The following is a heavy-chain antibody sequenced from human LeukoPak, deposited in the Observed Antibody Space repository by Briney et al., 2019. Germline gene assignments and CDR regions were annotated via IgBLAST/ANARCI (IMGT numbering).Heavy chain of an antibody. J-gene: IGHJ4*02. D-gene: IGHD2-8*01. CDR1: GFTFSSYA. CDR3: AKLPCTNGVCRKNPFLYYFDY. Sequence: PGGSLRLSCAASGFTFSSYAMSWVRQAPGKGLEWVSAISGSGGSTYYADSVKGRFTISRDNSKNTLYLQMNSLRAEDTAVYYCAKLPCTNGVCRKNPFLYYFDYWGQGTLVTVSS. CDR2: ISGSGGST. V-gene: IGHV3-23*01.